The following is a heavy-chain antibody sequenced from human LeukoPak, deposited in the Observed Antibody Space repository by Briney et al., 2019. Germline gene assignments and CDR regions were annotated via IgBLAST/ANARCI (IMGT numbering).Heavy chain of an antibody. CDR1: GDSIRSSDYY. J-gene: IGHJ6*02. Sequence: SETLSLTCTVSGDSIRSSDYYWGWIRQPPGKGLEWIGSIYYSGSTYNNPSLKSRLTVSVDTSKNQFSLKLMSVTAADTAVYYCARQYSRGWDYHFGLDAWGQGTTVTVSS. D-gene: IGHD6-19*01. CDR3: ARQYSRGWDYHFGLDA. CDR2: IYYSGST. V-gene: IGHV4-39*01.